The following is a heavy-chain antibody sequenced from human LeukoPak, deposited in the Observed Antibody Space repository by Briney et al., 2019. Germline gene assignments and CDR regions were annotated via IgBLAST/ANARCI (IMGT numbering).Heavy chain of an antibody. J-gene: IGHJ4*02. D-gene: IGHD6-13*01. Sequence: PSETLSLTCTVSGYSISSGYYWGWIRPPPGKGLEWIGSIYHSGSTYYNPSLKSRVTISVDTSKNQFSLKLSSVTAADTAVYYCARDLLAAAEPFDYWGQGTLVTVSS. V-gene: IGHV4-38-2*02. CDR1: GYSISSGYY. CDR2: IYHSGST. CDR3: ARDLLAAAEPFDY.